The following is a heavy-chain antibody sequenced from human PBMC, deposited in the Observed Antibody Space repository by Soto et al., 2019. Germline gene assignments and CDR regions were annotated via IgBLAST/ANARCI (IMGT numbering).Heavy chain of an antibody. D-gene: IGHD1-1*01. Sequence: QVHLVQSGAEVKKPGASVKVSCKASGDTFASYGITWVGQAPGQGLEWMGWISAHNGNTDHAQKLQGRVIVTRDTYMSTAYMELRSLISDDTAVYYCARGRYGDYWGQGALVTVTS. CDR1: GDTFASYG. CDR2: ISAHNGNT. V-gene: IGHV1-18*01. J-gene: IGHJ4*02. CDR3: ARGRYGDY.